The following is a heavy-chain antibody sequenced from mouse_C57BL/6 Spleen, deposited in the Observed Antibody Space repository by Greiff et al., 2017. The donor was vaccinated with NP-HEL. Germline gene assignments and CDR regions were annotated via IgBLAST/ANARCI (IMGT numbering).Heavy chain of an antibody. CDR3: ARSYYYGSIRDYLDY. CDR2: ISDGGSYT. CDR1: GFTFSSYA. V-gene: IGHV5-4*03. Sequence: EVKVVESGGGLVKPGGSLKLSCAASGFTFSSYAMSWVRQTPEKRLEWVATISDGGSYTYYPDNVKGRFTISRDNAKNNLYLQMSHLKSEDTAMYYCARSYYYGSIRDYLDYWGQGTTLTVSS. D-gene: IGHD1-1*01. J-gene: IGHJ2*01.